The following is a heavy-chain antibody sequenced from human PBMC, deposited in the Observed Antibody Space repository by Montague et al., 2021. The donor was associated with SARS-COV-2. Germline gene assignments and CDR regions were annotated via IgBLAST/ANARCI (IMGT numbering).Heavy chain of an antibody. CDR2: IYTSGST. Sequence: TLSLTCTVSGGSISSGNYYWSWIRQPAGKGLEWTGRIYTSGSTNYNPSLKSRVTISVDTSKNQFSLKLSSVTAADTAVYYCARADFWSGDLYFDYWGQGTLVTVSS. J-gene: IGHJ4*02. CDR3: ARADFWSGDLYFDY. V-gene: IGHV4-61*02. D-gene: IGHD3-3*01. CDR1: GGSISSGNYY.